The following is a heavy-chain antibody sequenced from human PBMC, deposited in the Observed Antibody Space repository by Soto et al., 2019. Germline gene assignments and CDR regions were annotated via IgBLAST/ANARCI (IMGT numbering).Heavy chain of an antibody. Sequence: QVQLVQSGAEVKKPGSSVKVSCKASGGSLSNYGSSWLRQAPGQGLEWMGAIIPVCGTPNYAQKCQDRVTLSADESTTTVYMAVRSLTSEDTAVYYCARGDATKIVVTTYYGMDVWGQGTTVTVSS. V-gene: IGHV1-69*12. CDR1: GGSLSNYG. CDR3: ARGDATKIVVTTYYGMDV. J-gene: IGHJ6*02. D-gene: IGHD3-22*01. CDR2: IIPVCGTP.